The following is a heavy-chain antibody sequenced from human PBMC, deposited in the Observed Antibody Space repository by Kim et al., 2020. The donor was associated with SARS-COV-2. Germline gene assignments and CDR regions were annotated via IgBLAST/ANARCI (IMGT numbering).Heavy chain of an antibody. CDR3: ASLSREGWFDP. D-gene: IGHD3-3*02. J-gene: IGHJ5*02. V-gene: IGHV1-2*02. Sequence: NYAQKFQGRVTMNRDTSMSTAYMELSRLRSDDTAVYYCASLSREGWFDPWGQGTLVTVSS.